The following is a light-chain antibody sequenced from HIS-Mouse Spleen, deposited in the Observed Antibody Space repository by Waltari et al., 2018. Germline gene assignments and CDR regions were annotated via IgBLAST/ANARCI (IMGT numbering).Light chain of an antibody. CDR1: SSDGGGYNY. J-gene: IGLJ2*01. Sequence: QSALTQPASVSGAPGQSIPLSCTGTSSDGGGYNYVSWYQQHPGKAPKLMIYDVSNRPSGVSNRFSGSKSGNTASLTISGLQAEDEADYYCSSYTSSSFNVVFGGGTKLTVL. CDR2: DVS. V-gene: IGLV2-14*03. CDR3: SSYTSSSFNVV.